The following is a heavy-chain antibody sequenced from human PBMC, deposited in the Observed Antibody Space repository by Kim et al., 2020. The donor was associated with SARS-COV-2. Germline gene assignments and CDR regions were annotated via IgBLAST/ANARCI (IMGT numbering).Heavy chain of an antibody. D-gene: IGHD6-19*01. CDR3: ARVYSSGWYTEYFQH. Sequence: ASVKVSCKASGYTFTGYYMHWVRQAPGQGLEWMGRINPNSGGTNYAQKFQGRVTMTRDTSISTAYMELSRLRSDDTAVYYCARVYSSGWYTEYFQHWGQGTLVTVSS. CDR2: INPNSGGT. J-gene: IGHJ1*01. CDR1: GYTFTGYY. V-gene: IGHV1-2*06.